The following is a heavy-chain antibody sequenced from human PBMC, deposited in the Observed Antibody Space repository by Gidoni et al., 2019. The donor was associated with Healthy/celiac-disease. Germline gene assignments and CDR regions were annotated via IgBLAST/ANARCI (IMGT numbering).Heavy chain of an antibody. D-gene: IGHD3-22*01. J-gene: IGHJ5*02. Sequence: QVQLQQWGAALFKPSETLFPNCAVHGGSFSCYYWRGLRQPTGKGLEWIGEINHSGRTNYNPSLKSRVTISVDTSKNQFSLKLSSVTAADTAVYYCARGRDRTNDSSGYYFARRFAWFDPWSQGTLVTVSS. CDR1: GGSFSCYY. V-gene: IGHV4-34*01. CDR2: INHSGRT. CDR3: ARGRDRTNDSSGYYFARRFAWFDP.